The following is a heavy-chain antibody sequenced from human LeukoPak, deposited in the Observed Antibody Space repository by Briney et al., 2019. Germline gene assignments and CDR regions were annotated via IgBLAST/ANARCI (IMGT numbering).Heavy chain of an antibody. CDR3: ARGGPWVQWLSHDAFDI. V-gene: IGHV3-53*01. D-gene: IGHD6-19*01. Sequence: GGSLRLSCAASGFTVSSNYMSWVRHAPGKGLEWVSVIYSGGSTYYADSVKGRFTISRDNSKNTLYLQMNSLRAEDTAVYYCARGGPWVQWLSHDAFDIWGQGTMVTVSS. CDR1: GFTVSSNY. J-gene: IGHJ3*02. CDR2: IYSGGST.